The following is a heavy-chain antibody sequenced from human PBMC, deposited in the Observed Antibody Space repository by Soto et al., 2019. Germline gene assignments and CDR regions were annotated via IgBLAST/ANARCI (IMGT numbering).Heavy chain of an antibody. CDR2: INPKSGGT. V-gene: IGHV1-2*04. D-gene: IGHD2-8*01. Sequence: ASVKVSCKASGYSFTDYHIHWVRQAPAQGLEWLGRINPKSGGTSTAQKFQGWVTMTTDTSISTASMELTRLTSDDTAIYYCARGDSTDCSNGVCSFFYNHDMDVWGQGTTVTVSS. CDR3: ARGDSTDCSNGVCSFFYNHDMDV. J-gene: IGHJ6*02. CDR1: GYSFTDYH.